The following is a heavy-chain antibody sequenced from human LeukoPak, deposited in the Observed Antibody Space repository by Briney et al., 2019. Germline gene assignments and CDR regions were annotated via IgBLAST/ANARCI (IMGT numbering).Heavy chain of an antibody. CDR1: GFTFSSYS. D-gene: IGHD5-18*01. V-gene: IGHV3-48*01. CDR3: ARGDRAMKHDAFDI. J-gene: IGHJ3*02. Sequence: GGSLRLSCAASGFTFSSYSMNWVRQAPGKGLEWVSCISSSSSTIYYADSVKGRFTISRDNAKNSLYLQMNSLRAEDTAVYYCARGDRAMKHDAFDIWGQGTMVTVSS. CDR2: ISSSSSTI.